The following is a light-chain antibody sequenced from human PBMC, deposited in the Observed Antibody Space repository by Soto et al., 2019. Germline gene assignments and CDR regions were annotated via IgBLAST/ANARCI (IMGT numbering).Light chain of an antibody. CDR3: CSYAGSSTWL. Sequence: QSALTKPASVSGSPGQSITISCTGTSRDVGSYNLVSWYQQHPGKAPKLMIYEVSKGPSGVSNRFSGSKSGNTASLTISGLQAEDESDYYCCSYAGSSTWLFGGGTKLAVL. V-gene: IGLV2-23*02. J-gene: IGLJ3*02. CDR2: EVS. CDR1: SRDVGSYNL.